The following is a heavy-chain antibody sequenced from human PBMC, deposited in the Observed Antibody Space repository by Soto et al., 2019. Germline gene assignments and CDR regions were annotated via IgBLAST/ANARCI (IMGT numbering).Heavy chain of an antibody. D-gene: IGHD3-16*01. CDR2: ISYDGSNK. J-gene: IGHJ5*02. V-gene: IGHV3-30*03. CDR3: SRGIKGGLDA. CDR1: GFVSNDYD. Sequence: QVQLAETGGGVVQPGRSLRLSCATSGFVSNDYDIHWVRQAPGKGLAWLASISYDGSNKYYADSVKGRFTISRDNSKNTLTLQINSLGAADTAVYYCSRGIKGGLDAWGPGTLVTVSS.